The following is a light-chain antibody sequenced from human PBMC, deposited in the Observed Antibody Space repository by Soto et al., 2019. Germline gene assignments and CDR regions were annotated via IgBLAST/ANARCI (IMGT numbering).Light chain of an antibody. CDR3: QQYDTWPRT. J-gene: IGKJ1*01. V-gene: IGKV3-15*01. CDR2: GAS. Sequence: EIVMTQSPSSLSVPPWERATLSCRASHSVSTNFAWYLQKPGQAPRLLIYGASTRATAVPARFTASGSGTEFTLSISSLQSDDFGVYYCQQYDTWPRTFGQGTKVDIK. CDR1: HSVSTN.